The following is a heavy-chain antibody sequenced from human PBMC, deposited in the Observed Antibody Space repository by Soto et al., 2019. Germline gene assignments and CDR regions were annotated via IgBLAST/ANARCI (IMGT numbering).Heavy chain of an antibody. CDR3: ARDRLYYYDSSGYGVDAFDI. CDR2: ISSSSSYI. CDR1: GFTFSSYS. D-gene: IGHD3-22*01. Sequence: GSLRLSCAASGFTFSSYSMKWVRQAPGKGLEWVSSISSSSSYIYYADSVKGRFTISRDNAKNSLYLQMNSLRAEDTAVYYCARDRLYYYDSSGYGVDAFDIWGQGTMVTVSS. J-gene: IGHJ3*02. V-gene: IGHV3-21*01.